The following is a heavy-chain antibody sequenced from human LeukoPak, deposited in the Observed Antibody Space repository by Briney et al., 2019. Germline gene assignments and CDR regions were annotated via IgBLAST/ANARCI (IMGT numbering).Heavy chain of an antibody. CDR3: AREFYVWGSYRYVHYFDY. D-gene: IGHD3-16*02. CDR2: IKQDGSEK. V-gene: IGHV3-7*01. CDR1: GFTFSSYW. J-gene: IGHJ4*02. Sequence: GGSLRLSCAASGFTFSSYWMSWVRQAPGKGLEWVANIKQDGSEKYYVDSVKGRFTISRDNAKNSLYLQMNSLRAEDTAVYYCAREFYVWGSYRYVHYFDYWGQGTLVTVSS.